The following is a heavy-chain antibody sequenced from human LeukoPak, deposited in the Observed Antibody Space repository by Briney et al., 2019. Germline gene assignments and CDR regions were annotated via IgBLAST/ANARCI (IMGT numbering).Heavy chain of an antibody. Sequence: KPSETLSLTCTVSGGSISSYYWSWIRQPPGKGLEWIGYIYYSGSTNYNPSLKSRVTISVDTSKNQFSLKLSSVTAADTAVYYCARWYYYDSSGYSDYWGQGTLVTVSS. CDR3: ARWYYYDSSGYSDY. CDR1: GGSISSYY. CDR2: IYYSGST. V-gene: IGHV4-59*01. J-gene: IGHJ4*02. D-gene: IGHD3-22*01.